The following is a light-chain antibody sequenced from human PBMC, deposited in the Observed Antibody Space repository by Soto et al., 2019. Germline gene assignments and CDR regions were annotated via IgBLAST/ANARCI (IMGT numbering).Light chain of an antibody. CDR2: DAS. V-gene: IGKV1-5*01. CDR1: ENIDKW. CDR3: KQFNFLYT. Sequence: DIQMSQSPSTLSASVGDRVTITCRASENIDKWLAWYQQKPGKAPKLLIYDASTLESGVPSRFSGSGSGTEFTLTISSLQPEDFATYYCKQFNFLYTFGQGTKLEI. J-gene: IGKJ2*01.